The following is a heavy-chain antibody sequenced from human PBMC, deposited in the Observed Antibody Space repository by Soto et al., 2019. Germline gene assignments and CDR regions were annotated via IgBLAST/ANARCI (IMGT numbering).Heavy chain of an antibody. CDR2: MYYSGGT. CDR1: GGSISISSYY. D-gene: IGHD3-3*01. Sequence: QLQLQESGPGLVKPSETLSLTCSVSGGSISISSYYWGWVRQPPGKGLEWIASMYYSGGTYYNPSLKGRATISADKSKNPFSLKLTSATAADTAVYYCARLDRFLEYFNHWGQGTLVTVSS. V-gene: IGHV4-39*01. J-gene: IGHJ1*01. CDR3: ARLDRFLEYFNH.